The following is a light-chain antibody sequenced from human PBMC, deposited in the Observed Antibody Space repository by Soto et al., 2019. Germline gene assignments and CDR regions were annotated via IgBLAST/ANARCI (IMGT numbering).Light chain of an antibody. V-gene: IGLV2-8*01. CDR1: SSDVGGYNY. Sequence: QSALTQPPSASGSPGQSVTISCTGTSSDVGGYNYVSWYQHHPGKAPKLMIYEVSKWPSGVPDRFSGSRSGNTASLTVSGLQAEDEADYYCSSYAGSNNLVFGGGTQLT. J-gene: IGLJ3*02. CDR2: EVS. CDR3: SSYAGSNNLV.